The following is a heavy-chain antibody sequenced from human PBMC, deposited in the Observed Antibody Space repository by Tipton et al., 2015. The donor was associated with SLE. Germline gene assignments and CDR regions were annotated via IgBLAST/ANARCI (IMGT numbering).Heavy chain of an antibody. CDR1: GFTVSSNY. CDR2: IYSGGST. Sequence: SLRLSCAASGFTVSSNYLVWVRQAPGKGLEWVSVIYSGGSTYYADSVKGRFTISRDNSKNTLYLQMNSLRAEDTAVYYCAKYRTVTHWGGQGTLVTVSS. D-gene: IGHD4-17*01. J-gene: IGHJ4*02. V-gene: IGHV3-53*05. CDR3: AKYRTVTHW.